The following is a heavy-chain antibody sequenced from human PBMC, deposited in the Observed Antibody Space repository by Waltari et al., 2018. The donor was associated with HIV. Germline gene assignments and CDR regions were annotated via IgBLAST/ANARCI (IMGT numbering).Heavy chain of an antibody. V-gene: IGHV3-49*03. D-gene: IGHD2-2*01. CDR1: GFTFGAYA. J-gene: IGHJ4*02. CDR2: LRSKAYAGTP. Sequence: QLVESGDRLVQPGRPLRLSCTASGFTFGAYAMGWFSQPPGRGREGVACLRSKAYAGTPEFAATVGDRFIISRDYSKSVAYLQMGSLSTEDTAWYFCARWVLPAKYFDLCGLGTLLTVSS. CDR3: ARWVLPAKYFDL.